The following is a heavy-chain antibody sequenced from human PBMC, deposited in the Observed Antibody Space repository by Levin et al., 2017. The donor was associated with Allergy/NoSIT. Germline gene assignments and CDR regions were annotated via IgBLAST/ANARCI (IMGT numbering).Heavy chain of an antibody. Sequence: GGSLRLSCAASGFTFSSYVMNWVRRAPGKGLEWVSYISSTGSTIYSADPVKGRFTISRENAKNSLYLHMNSLRAEDTAVYYCARQLGNFWSGYNYFDYWGQGTLVTVSS. CDR2: ISSTGSTI. V-gene: IGHV3-48*03. CDR1: GFTFSSYV. CDR3: ARQLGNFWSGYNYFDY. J-gene: IGHJ4*02. D-gene: IGHD3-3*01.